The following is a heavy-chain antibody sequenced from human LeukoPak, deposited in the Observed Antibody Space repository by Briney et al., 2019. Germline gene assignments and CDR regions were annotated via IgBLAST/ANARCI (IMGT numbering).Heavy chain of an antibody. Sequence: PGGSLRLSCAASGFTFSSYWMSWVRQAPGKGLEWVANIKQDGSEKYYVDSVKGRFTISRDNAKNSLYLQMNSLRAEDTAVYYCARDALRTQDYYYSIDVWGKGTTVTVSS. V-gene: IGHV3-7*01. CDR3: ARDALRTQDYYYSIDV. CDR1: GFTFSSYW. J-gene: IGHJ6*03. D-gene: IGHD1-14*01. CDR2: IKQDGSEK.